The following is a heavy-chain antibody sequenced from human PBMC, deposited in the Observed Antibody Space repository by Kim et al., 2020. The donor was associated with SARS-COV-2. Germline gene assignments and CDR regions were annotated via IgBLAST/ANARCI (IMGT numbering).Heavy chain of an antibody. CDR2: ISYDGSNK. Sequence: GGSLRLSCAASGFTFSSYAMHWVRQAPAKGLEWVAVISYDGSNKYYADSVKGRFTISRDNSKNTLYLQMNSLRAEDTAVYYCARSGSGSYFNWFDPWGQGTLVTVSS. CDR1: GFTFSSYA. V-gene: IGHV3-30-3*01. J-gene: IGHJ5*02. CDR3: ARSGSGSYFNWFDP. D-gene: IGHD3-10*01.